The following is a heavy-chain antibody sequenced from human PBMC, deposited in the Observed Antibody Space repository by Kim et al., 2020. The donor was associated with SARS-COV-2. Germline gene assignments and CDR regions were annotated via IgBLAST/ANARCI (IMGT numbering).Heavy chain of an antibody. V-gene: IGHV4-39*01. CDR2: ST. Sequence: STYYNPSLKSRVTISVDTSKNQFSLKLSSVTAADTAVYYCATYLDGDYDYWGQGTLVTVSS. D-gene: IGHD4-17*01. CDR3: ATYLDGDYDY. J-gene: IGHJ4*02.